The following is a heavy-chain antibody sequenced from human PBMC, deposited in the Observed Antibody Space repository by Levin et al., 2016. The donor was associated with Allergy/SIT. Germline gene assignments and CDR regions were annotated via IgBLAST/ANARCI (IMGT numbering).Heavy chain of an antibody. CDR1: GFIVNSDY. J-gene: IGHJ6*03. V-gene: IGHV3-53*01. CDR2: IYGGDST. CDR3: ARVFNDFWGGHQFYYMDV. D-gene: IGHD3-3*01. Sequence: GGSLRLSCAASGFIVNSDYMTWVRQAPGKGLEWVSMIYGGDSTYYSDSVKGRFTISKDKDKNTLFLQMNSLRVEDTAFYYCARVFNDFWGGHQFYYMDVWGKGTTVTVSS.